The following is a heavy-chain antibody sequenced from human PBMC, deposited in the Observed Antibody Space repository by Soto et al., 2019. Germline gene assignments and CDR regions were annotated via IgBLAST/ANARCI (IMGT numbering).Heavy chain of an antibody. CDR3: ARGDIAAAVDY. J-gene: IGHJ4*02. CDR2: IYYSGST. D-gene: IGHD6-13*01. Sequence: SETLSLTCTVSGGSISSYFWSWIRQPPGKGLEWIGYIYYSGSTNYNPSLKSRVTISVDTSKNQFSLKLSSVTAADTAVYYCARGDIAAAVDYWGQGTLVTVSS. CDR1: GGSISSYF. V-gene: IGHV4-59*01.